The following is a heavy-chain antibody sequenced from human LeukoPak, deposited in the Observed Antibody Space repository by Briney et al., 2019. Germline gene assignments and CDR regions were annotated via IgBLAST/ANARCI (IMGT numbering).Heavy chain of an antibody. CDR2: IYYSGST. V-gene: IGHV4-39*01. D-gene: IGHD2-15*01. CDR3: ARSLCYRTPRNFDY. J-gene: IGHJ4*02. Sequence: PSETLSLTCTVSGGSISSSSYYWGWIRQPPGKGLEWIGSIYYSGSTYYNPSLKSRVTISVDTSKNQFSLKLSSVTAADTAVYYCARSLCYRTPRNFDYWGQGTLVTVSS. CDR1: GGSISSSSYY.